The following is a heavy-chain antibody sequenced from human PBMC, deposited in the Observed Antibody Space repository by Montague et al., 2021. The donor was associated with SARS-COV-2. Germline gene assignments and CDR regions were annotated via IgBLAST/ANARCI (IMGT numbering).Heavy chain of an antibody. V-gene: IGHV4-59*13. CDR2: MYYSGST. CDR1: GGSISSYY. J-gene: IGHJ4*02. Sequence: SETLSLTCTVSGGSISSYYWSWIRQPPGKGLEWIGYMYYSGSTNYNPSLKSRVTLSVDTSKNQFSLKLSSVTAADTAVYYCARDFDYWGQRTLVTVSS. CDR3: ARDFDY.